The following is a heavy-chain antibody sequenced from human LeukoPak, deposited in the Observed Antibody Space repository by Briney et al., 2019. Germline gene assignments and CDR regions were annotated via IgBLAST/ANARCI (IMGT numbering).Heavy chain of an antibody. J-gene: IGHJ4*02. D-gene: IGHD5-12*01. Sequence: GGSLRLSCAASGFTFSSYGMHWVRQAPGKGLEWVAFIRYDGSNKYYADSVKGRFTISRDNSKNTLYLQMNSLRAEDTAVYYCAKDVSQKLGYSGYLNHRGGQRFDYWGQGTLVTVSS. CDR2: IRYDGSNK. V-gene: IGHV3-30*02. CDR3: AKDVSQKLGYSGYLNHRGGQRFDY. CDR1: GFTFSSYG.